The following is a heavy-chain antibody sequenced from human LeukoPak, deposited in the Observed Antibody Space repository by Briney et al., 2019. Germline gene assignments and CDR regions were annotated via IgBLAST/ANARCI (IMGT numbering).Heavy chain of an antibody. Sequence: SETLSLTCTVSGYSISSGYYWGWIRQPPEKGLEWIGSIYHGGSTYYNPSLKSRVTISVDTSKNQFSLKLSSVTAADTAVYYCARVERWLRYDAFDIWGQGTMVTVSS. CDR3: ARVERWLRYDAFDI. J-gene: IGHJ3*02. CDR2: IYHGGST. CDR1: GYSISSGYY. V-gene: IGHV4-38-2*02. D-gene: IGHD5-24*01.